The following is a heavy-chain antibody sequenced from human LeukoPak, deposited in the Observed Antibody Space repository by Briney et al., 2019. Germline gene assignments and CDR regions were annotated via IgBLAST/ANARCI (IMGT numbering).Heavy chain of an antibody. Sequence: PGGSLRLSCAASGFTFSSYWVSWVRQAPGKGLEWVANIKQDGSEKYYVDSVKGRFTISRDNAKNSLYLQMNSLGAEDTAVYYCARHYYDFWSGYYTQNFYFDYWGQGTLVTVSS. D-gene: IGHD3-3*01. J-gene: IGHJ4*02. CDR2: IKQDGSEK. CDR1: GFTFSSYW. CDR3: ARHYYDFWSGYYTQNFYFDY. V-gene: IGHV3-7*01.